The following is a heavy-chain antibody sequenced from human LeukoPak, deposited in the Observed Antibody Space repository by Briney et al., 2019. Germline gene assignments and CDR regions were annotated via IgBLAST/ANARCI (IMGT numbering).Heavy chain of an antibody. V-gene: IGHV4-34*01. Sequence: SETLSLTSAVYGGSFSGYYWSWIRQPPGKGLEWIGEINHSGSTNYNPSLKSRVTISVDTSKNQFSLKLSSVTAADTAVYYCARSITMVRGVTLNWFDPWGQGTLVTVSS. CDR1: GGSFSGYY. D-gene: IGHD3-10*01. CDR3: ARSITMVRGVTLNWFDP. J-gene: IGHJ5*02. CDR2: INHSGST.